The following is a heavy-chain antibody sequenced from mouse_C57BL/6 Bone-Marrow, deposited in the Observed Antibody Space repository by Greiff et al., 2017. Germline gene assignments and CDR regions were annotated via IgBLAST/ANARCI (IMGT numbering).Heavy chain of an antibody. CDR2: IDPSDSYT. J-gene: IGHJ1*03. CDR3: ARSSLFDV. Sequence: QVQLQQPGAELVKPGASVKLSCKASGYTFTSYWMPWVKQRPGPGLEWIGEIDPSDSYTNYNQKFKGKATLTVDTSSSIAYMQLSSLTAEDSAVYYCARSSLFDVWGTGTTVTVSS. V-gene: IGHV1-50*01. CDR1: GYTFTSYW.